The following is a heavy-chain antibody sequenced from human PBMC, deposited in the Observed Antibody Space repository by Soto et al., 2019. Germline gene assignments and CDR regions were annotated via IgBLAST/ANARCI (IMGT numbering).Heavy chain of an antibody. Sequence: GASVKVSCKASGYTFTSYGISWVRQAPGQGLEWMGWISAYNGNTNYAQKLQGRVTMTTDTSTSTAYMELRSLRSDDTAVYYCARLDCTNGVCVGLDPWGQGTLVTVSS. CDR3: ARLDCTNGVCVGLDP. CDR1: GYTFTSYG. V-gene: IGHV1-18*04. D-gene: IGHD2-8*01. CDR2: ISAYNGNT. J-gene: IGHJ5*02.